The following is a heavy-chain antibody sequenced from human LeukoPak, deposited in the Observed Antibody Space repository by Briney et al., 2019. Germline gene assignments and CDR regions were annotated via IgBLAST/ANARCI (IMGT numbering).Heavy chain of an antibody. CDR3: ARDNSPILATIYYGMDV. CDR2: IIPIFGIA. D-gene: IGHD5-12*01. Sequence: SVKVSCKASGGTFSSYAISWVRQAPGQGLEWMGRIIPIFGIANYAQKFQGRVTITADKSTSTAYMELSSLRSEDTAVYYCARDNSPILATIYYGMDVWGQGTTVTVSS. CDR1: GGTFSSYA. V-gene: IGHV1-69*04. J-gene: IGHJ6*02.